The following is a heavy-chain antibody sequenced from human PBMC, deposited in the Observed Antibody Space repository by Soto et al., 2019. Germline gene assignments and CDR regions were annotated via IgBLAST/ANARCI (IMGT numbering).Heavy chain of an antibody. Sequence: LSLTCTVSGGSISSYYWSWIRQPPGKGLEWIGYIYYSGSTNYNPSLKSRVTISVDTSKNQFSLKLSSVTAADTAVYYCARSGESDYYDSSGYSVSFDYWGQGTLVTVSS. CDR3: ARSGESDYYDSSGYSVSFDY. V-gene: IGHV4-59*01. D-gene: IGHD3-22*01. CDR2: IYYSGST. J-gene: IGHJ4*02. CDR1: GGSISSYY.